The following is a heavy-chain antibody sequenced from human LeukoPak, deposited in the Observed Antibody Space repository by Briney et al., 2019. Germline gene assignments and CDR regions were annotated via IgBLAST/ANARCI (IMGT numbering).Heavy chain of an antibody. CDR1: GFTLGSYA. CDR3: ARHTRPGYGGSENAFDI. J-gene: IGHJ3*02. V-gene: IGHV4-39*01. Sequence: GSLRLSCAASGFTLGSYAMSWIRQPPGKGLEWVGNLYYGGNTHYNPSLKSRVTISADTSNNQFSLNLSSVTATDTAVYYCARHTRPGYGGSENAFDIWGQGTMVTVSS. CDR2: LYYGGNT. D-gene: IGHD5-12*01.